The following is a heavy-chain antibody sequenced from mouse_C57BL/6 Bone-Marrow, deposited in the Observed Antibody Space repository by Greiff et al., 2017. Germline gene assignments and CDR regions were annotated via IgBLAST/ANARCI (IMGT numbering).Heavy chain of an antibody. J-gene: IGHJ3*01. CDR1: GYTFTDYE. CDR2: IDPETGGT. V-gene: IGHV1-15*01. Sequence: QVHVKQSGAELVRPGASVTLSCKASGYTFTDYEMHWVKQTPVHGLAWIGAIDPETGGTAYNQKFKGKAILTADNSSSTAYMELRSLTSEDSAVDCCTRTGDVAWFAYWGQGTLVTVSA. CDR3: TRTGDVAWFAY. D-gene: IGHD3-3*01.